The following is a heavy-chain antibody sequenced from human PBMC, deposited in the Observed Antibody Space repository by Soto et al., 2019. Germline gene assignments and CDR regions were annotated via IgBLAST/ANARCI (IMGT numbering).Heavy chain of an antibody. V-gene: IGHV3-30*18. Sequence: GGSLSPSCAAWGFTSTGWSMHWVRQPLGKGLEWVAVVSHDGRNTHYADSVKGRFTISRDSSKNTVSLEMTRLRAEYTAVYYCVKGGGQGLVTSDFKYWGQGALVTVSA. D-gene: IGHD6-19*01. CDR2: VSHDGRNT. CDR1: GFTSTGWS. CDR3: VKGGGQGLVTSDFKY. J-gene: IGHJ4*02.